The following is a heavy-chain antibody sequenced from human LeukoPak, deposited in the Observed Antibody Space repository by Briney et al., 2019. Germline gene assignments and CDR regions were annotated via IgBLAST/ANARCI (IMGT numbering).Heavy chain of an antibody. CDR1: GGSISSYY. D-gene: IGHD5-24*01. J-gene: IGHJ4*02. CDR2: IYYSGST. Sequence: PSETLSLTCTASGGSISSYYWSWIRQPPGKGLEWIGYIYYSGSTNYNPSLKSRVTISVDTSKNQFSLKLSSVTAADTAVYYCARQTAGGYNPYFDYWGQGTLVTVSP. CDR3: ARQTAGGYNPYFDY. V-gene: IGHV4-59*08.